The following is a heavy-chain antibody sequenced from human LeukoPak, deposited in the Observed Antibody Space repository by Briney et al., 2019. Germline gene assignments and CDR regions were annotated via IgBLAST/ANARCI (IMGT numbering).Heavy chain of an antibody. J-gene: IGHJ4*02. Sequence: GGSLRLSCAASGFTFSTCRMNWVRQAPGKGLEWVSSISSSSGYLYYADSVRGRFTISRDNAKGSVLLQMYSLRADDTAVYYCARDERGIDYWGQGTLVTVSS. CDR1: GFTFSTCR. V-gene: IGHV3-21*01. CDR2: ISSSSGYL. D-gene: IGHD6-13*01. CDR3: ARDERGIDY.